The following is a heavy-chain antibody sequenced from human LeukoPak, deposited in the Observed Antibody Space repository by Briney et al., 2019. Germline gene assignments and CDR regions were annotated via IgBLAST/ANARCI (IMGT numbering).Heavy chain of an antibody. J-gene: IGHJ6*02. CDR1: GFTFSSYW. D-gene: IGHD6-13*01. CDR3: ARAKYSSSWYYYGMDV. V-gene: IGHV3-74*01. CDR2: INTDGSST. Sequence: GGSLRLSCAASGFTFSSYWMHWVRQAPGKGLVWVSRINTDGSSTSYADSVKGRFTISRDNSKNTLYLQMNSLRAEDTAVYYCARAKYSSSWYYYGMDVWGQGTTVTVSS.